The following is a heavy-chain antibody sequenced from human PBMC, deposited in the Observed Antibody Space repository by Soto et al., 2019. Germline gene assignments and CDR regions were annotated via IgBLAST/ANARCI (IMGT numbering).Heavy chain of an antibody. V-gene: IGHV4-39*01. J-gene: IGHJ4*02. D-gene: IGHD2-15*01. Sequence: QLQLQESGPGLVKPSETLSLTCTVSGGSISSSSYYWGWIRQPPGKGLEWIGSIYYSGSTYYNPFLKSRVTISVDTSKNQFSLNLSSVTAADTAVYYCARHTPAISISDHWGQGTLVTVSS. CDR2: IYYSGST. CDR1: GGSISSSSYY. CDR3: ARHTPAISISDH.